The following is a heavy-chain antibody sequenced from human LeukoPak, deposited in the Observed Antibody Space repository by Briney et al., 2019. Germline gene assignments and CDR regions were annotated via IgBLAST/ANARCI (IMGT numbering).Heavy chain of an antibody. V-gene: IGHV4-59*08. CDR3: ARLSLHCSGGSCYRGAFDS. CDR2: VYYSGVT. CDR1: GGSTGSDD. J-gene: IGHJ4*02. Sequence: PSETLSLTCAVSGGSTGSDDCSWIRQPPGKGLEWIAYVYYSGVTSYNPSLKSRAAISIDTSKNQFSLNLSSVTAADTAVYYCARLSLHCSGGSCYRGAFDSWGQGTLVTVSS. D-gene: IGHD2-15*01.